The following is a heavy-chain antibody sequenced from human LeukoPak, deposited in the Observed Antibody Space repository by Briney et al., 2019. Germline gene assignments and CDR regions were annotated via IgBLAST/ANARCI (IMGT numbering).Heavy chain of an antibody. CDR2: IYSGGST. Sequence: QTGGSLRLSCAASGFTVSSSYMSWVRQAPGKGLEWVSVIYSGGSTYYADSVKGRFTLSRDNSKNTLYLQMNSLRAEDTAVYYWAIAARKAARSGVAYWGQGTLVTVSS. V-gene: IGHV3-53*01. CDR1: GFTVSSSY. CDR3: AIAARKAARSGVAY. D-gene: IGHD6-6*01. J-gene: IGHJ4*02.